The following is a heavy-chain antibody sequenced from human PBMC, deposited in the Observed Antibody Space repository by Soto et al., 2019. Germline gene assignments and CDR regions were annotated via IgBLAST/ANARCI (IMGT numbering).Heavy chain of an antibody. CDR3: ARLRDYYDSSGYSPFGAFDI. J-gene: IGHJ3*02. CDR2: INPSGGST. Sequence: APEKVSCKASGYPFTSYYMHREPHAPQQGIEWMGIINPSGGSTSYAQKFQGRVTMTRDTSTSTVYMELSSLRSKDTAVYYCARLRDYYDSSGYSPFGAFDIWGQGTMVTVSS. D-gene: IGHD3-22*01. CDR1: GYPFTSYY. V-gene: IGHV1-46*01.